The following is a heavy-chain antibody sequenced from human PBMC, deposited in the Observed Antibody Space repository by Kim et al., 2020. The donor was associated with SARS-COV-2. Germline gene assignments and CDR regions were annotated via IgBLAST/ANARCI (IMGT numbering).Heavy chain of an antibody. J-gene: IGHJ4*02. CDR1: GGSFSGYY. Sequence: SETLSLTCAVYGGSFSGYYWSWIRQPPGKGLEWIGEINHSGSTNYNPSLKSRVTISVDTSKNQFSLKLSSVTAADTAVYYCARGFGEFDYWGQGTLVTVSS. CDR2: INHSGST. V-gene: IGHV4-34*01. CDR3: ARGFGEFDY. D-gene: IGHD3-10*01.